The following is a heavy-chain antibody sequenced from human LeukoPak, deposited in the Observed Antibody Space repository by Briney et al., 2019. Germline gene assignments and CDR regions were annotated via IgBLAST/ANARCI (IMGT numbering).Heavy chain of an antibody. CDR1: GFTFSSYA. V-gene: IGHV3-23*01. CDR3: AKVSDYHGSGSYPVFDY. D-gene: IGHD3-10*01. J-gene: IGHJ4*02. CDR2: ISGSGGST. Sequence: GSLRLSCAASGFTFSSYAMSWVRQAPGKGLEWVSAISGSGGSTYYADSVKGRFTISRDNSKNTLYLQMNSLRAEDTAVYYCAKVSDYHGSGSYPVFDYWGQGTLVTVSS.